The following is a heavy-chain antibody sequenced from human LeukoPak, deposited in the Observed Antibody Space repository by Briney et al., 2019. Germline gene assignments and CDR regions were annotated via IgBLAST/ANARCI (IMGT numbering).Heavy chain of an antibody. V-gene: IGHV3-30*02. CDR2: IRYDGSNK. CDR3: AKDPFYYVGYNWFDP. D-gene: IGHD3-10*02. J-gene: IGHJ5*02. Sequence: PGGSLRLSCAASGFTFSSYGMHWVRQAPGKGLEWVAFIRYDGSNKYYADSVKGRFTISRDNSKNTAYLQMNSLRAEDTAVYYCAKDPFYYVGYNWFDPWGQGTLVTVSS. CDR1: GFTFSSYG.